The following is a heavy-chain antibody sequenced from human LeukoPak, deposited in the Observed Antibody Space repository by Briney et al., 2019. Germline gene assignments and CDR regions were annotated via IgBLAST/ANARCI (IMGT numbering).Heavy chain of an antibody. Sequence: SETLSLTCAVYGGSFSGYYWSWIRQPPGKGLEWIGGINHSGSTNYNPSLKSRATISGDTSKNQFSLKLSSVTAADTAVYYCARRGSYDYWGQGTLVTVSS. CDR3: ARRGSYDY. J-gene: IGHJ4*02. CDR1: GGSFSGYY. V-gene: IGHV4-34*01. CDR2: INHSGST.